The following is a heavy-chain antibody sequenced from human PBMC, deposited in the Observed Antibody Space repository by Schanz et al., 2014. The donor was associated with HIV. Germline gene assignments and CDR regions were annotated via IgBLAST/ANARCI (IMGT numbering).Heavy chain of an antibody. D-gene: IGHD2-2*01. CDR3: ARVKYCSGTSCPWSWYFDL. V-gene: IGHV3-23*04. CDR2: ISGSGGST. CDR1: GFTFSTFG. Sequence: VQLVESGGGVVQPGRSLRLSCAASGFTFSTFGMHWVRQAPGKGLEWVSAISGSGGSTYYADSVEGRFTISRENAKNSLYLQMNSLRAGDTAVYYCARVKYCSGTSCPWSWYFDLWGRGTLVTVSS. J-gene: IGHJ2*01.